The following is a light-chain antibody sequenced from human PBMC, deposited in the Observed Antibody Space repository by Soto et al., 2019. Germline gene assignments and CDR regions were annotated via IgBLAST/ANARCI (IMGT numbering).Light chain of an antibody. CDR3: CSYTGGFTWV. V-gene: IGLV2-23*02. J-gene: IGLJ3*02. CDR1: SSDVGSHDH. CDR2: EVT. Sequence: QSALTQPASVSGSPGQSIAFSCTGTSSDVGSHDHVSWYQQHPGKAPKLIIYEVTKRPSGVSYRFSGSKSGNTASLTISGLQAEDEADYYCCSYTGGFTWVFGGGTKVTVL.